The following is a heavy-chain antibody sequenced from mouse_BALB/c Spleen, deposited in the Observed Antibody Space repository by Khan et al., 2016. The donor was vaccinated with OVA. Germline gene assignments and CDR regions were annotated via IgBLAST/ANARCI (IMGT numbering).Heavy chain of an antibody. V-gene: IGHV2-6-1*01. J-gene: IGHJ4*01. Sequence: VELVESGPGLVAPSQSLSITCTISGFSLTNYGVHWVRQPSGKGLEWLVVIWSDGSTTYNSALKSRLSISKDNSKSQVFLKINSLQTDDTAMYFCARQPYYHYNIMDYWGQGTSVTVSS. CDR3: ARQPYYHYNIMDY. D-gene: IGHD2-10*01. CDR2: IWSDGST. CDR1: GFSLTNYG.